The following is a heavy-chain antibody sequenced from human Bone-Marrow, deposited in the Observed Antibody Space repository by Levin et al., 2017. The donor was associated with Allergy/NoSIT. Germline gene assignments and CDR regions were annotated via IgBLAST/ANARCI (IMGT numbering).Heavy chain of an antibody. CDR1: GFTFSNAW. V-gene: IGHV3-15*01. CDR2: IKSKTDGGTT. Sequence: GESLKISCAASGFTFSNAWMSWVRQAPGKGLEWVGRIKSKTDGGTTDYAAPVKGRFTISRDDSKNTLYLQMNSLKTEDTAVYYCTTPHSGGPGGAVAYYYYYDGMDVWGQGTTVTVSS. J-gene: IGHJ6*02. D-gene: IGHD6-19*01. CDR3: TTPHSGGPGGAVAYYYYYDGMDV.